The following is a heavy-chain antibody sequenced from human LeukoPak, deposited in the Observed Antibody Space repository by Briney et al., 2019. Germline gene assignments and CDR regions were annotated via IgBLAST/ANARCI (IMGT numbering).Heavy chain of an antibody. D-gene: IGHD5-18*01. CDR3: ARDGKTAMVIFDY. CDR1: GFTLSSYW. CDR2: ISSSSSYI. J-gene: IGHJ4*02. Sequence: GGSLRLSCAASGFTLSSYWMHWVRQAPGKGLEWVSSISSSSSYIYYADSVKGRFTISRDNAKNSLYLQMNSLRAEDTAVYYCARDGKTAMVIFDYWGQGTLVTVSS. V-gene: IGHV3-21*01.